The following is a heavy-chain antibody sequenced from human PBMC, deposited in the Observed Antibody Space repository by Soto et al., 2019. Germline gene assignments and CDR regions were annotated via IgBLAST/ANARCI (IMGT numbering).Heavy chain of an antibody. J-gene: IGHJ3*01. CDR3: ATWHEREHAFDV. D-gene: IGHD1-1*01. Sequence: DVQLVESGVGLIQPGESLRLSSAAFGLTISGKKYVAWVSQAPGKGLEWVSALYDVDGSFYADSVTGRFTTSSDSSKTTVYLQMNDLRPDDTAVYYCATWHEREHAFDVWGQGTTVTISS. CDR1: GLTISGKKY. CDR2: LYDVDGS. V-gene: IGHV3-53*01.